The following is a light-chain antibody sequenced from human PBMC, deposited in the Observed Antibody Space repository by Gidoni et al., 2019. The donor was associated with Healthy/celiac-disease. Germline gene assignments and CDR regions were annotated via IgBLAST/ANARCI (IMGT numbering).Light chain of an antibody. CDR1: QSVNSN. CDR2: GAS. J-gene: IGKJ5*01. Sequence: EIVMKQSPATLSVSPGERATLSCRASQSVNSNLAWYQQKPGQAPRLLIYGASTRATGIPARFSGSGSGTEFTLTISSLQSEDFAVYYYQQYNNWPPITFGQGTRLEI. CDR3: QQYNNWPPIT. V-gene: IGKV3-15*01.